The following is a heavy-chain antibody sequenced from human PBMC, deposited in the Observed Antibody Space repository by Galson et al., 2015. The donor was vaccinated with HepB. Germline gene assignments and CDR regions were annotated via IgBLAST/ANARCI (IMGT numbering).Heavy chain of an antibody. D-gene: IGHD6-13*01. Sequence: SLRLSCAASGFTFSSYAMHWVRQAPGKGLEWGAVISYDGSNKYYADSVKGRFTISRDNSKNTLYLQMNSLRAEDTAVYYCARGGYISSSPTAGTALTLDYWGQGTLVTVSS. CDR1: GFTFSSYA. CDR3: ARGGYISSSPTAGTALTLDY. CDR2: ISYDGSNK. V-gene: IGHV3-30*04. J-gene: IGHJ4*02.